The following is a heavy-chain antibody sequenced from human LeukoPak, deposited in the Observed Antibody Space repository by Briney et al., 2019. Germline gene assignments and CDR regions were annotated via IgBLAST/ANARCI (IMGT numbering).Heavy chain of an antibody. Sequence: SETLSLTCAVYGGSFSGYYWSWIRQPAGKGLEWIGRIYTSGSTNYNPSLKSRVTISVDTSKNQFSLKLSSVTAADTAVYYCARLGGLLRGYFDYWGQGTLVTVSS. CDR1: GGSFSGYY. V-gene: IGHV4-59*10. CDR2: IYTSGST. J-gene: IGHJ4*02. D-gene: IGHD3-10*01. CDR3: ARLGGLLRGYFDY.